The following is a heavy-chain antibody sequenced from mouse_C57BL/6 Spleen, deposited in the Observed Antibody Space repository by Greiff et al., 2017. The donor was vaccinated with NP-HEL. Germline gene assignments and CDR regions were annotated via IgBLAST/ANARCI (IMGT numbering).Heavy chain of an antibody. Sequence: QVQLQQPGAELVRPGTSVKLSCKASGYTFTSYWMHWVKQRPGQGLAWIGVLDPSDSYTNYNQQFKGKATLTVDTSSSTAYMQLSSLTSEDSAVYYCASYGSSFAYWGKGTLVTVSA. D-gene: IGHD1-1*01. J-gene: IGHJ3*01. V-gene: IGHV1-59*01. CDR1: GYTFTSYW. CDR2: LDPSDSYT. CDR3: ASYGSSFAY.